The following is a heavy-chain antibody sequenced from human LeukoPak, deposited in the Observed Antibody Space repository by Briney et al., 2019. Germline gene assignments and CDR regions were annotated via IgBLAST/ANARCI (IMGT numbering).Heavy chain of an antibody. CDR2: ISWNSGSR. D-gene: IGHD6-13*01. Sequence: GGSLRLSCAASGFTFDDYGMHWVRQAPGKGLEWVSGISWNSGSRAYADSVKGRFTISRDNVKNSLYLQMNSLRAEDMALYYCAKGGYSNSPGYMDVWGKGTTVTVSS. J-gene: IGHJ6*03. CDR3: AKGGYSNSPGYMDV. CDR1: GFTFDDYG. V-gene: IGHV3-9*03.